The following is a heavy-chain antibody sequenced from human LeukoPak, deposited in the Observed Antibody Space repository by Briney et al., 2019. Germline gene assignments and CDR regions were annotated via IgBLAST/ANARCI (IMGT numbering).Heavy chain of an antibody. CDR1: GYSFTTYW. CDR2: IYPGDSDI. J-gene: IGHJ4*02. Sequence: GESLKISCKGSGYSFTTYWIGWVRQMPGKGLEWMGIIYPGDSDIRYSPPFQGQVTISADKSMSTAYLQWRSLKASDTAMYYCAGTNCGGDCYSAIDYWGQGTLVTVSS. D-gene: IGHD2-21*02. CDR3: AGTNCGGDCYSAIDY. V-gene: IGHV5-51*01.